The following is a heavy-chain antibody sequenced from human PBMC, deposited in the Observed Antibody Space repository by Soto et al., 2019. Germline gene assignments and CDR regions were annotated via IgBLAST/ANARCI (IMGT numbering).Heavy chain of an antibody. CDR2: IYHSGST. CDR1: GGSISSGGYS. Sequence: PSETLSLTCAVSGGSISSGGYSCNWIRQPPGKGLEWIGYIYHSGSTYYNPSLKSRVTISVDRSKNQFSLKLSSVTAADTAVYYCARAYGGYADYWGQGALVTVSS. CDR3: ARAYGGYADY. J-gene: IGHJ4*02. V-gene: IGHV4-30-2*01. D-gene: IGHD5-12*01.